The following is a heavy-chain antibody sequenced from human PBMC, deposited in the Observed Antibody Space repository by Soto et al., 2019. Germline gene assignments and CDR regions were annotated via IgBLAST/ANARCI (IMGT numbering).Heavy chain of an antibody. V-gene: IGHV3-33*01. CDR2: IWYDGSNK. J-gene: IGHJ6*02. D-gene: IGHD3-3*01. CDR3: ASGITDYDFWSASPPYYYYGMDV. Sequence: GGSLRLSCAASGFTFSSYGMHWVRQAPGKGLEWVAGIWYDGSNKYYADSVKGRFTISRDNSKNTLYLQMNSLRAEDTAVYYCASGITDYDFWSASPPYYYYGMDVWGQGTTVTVSS. CDR1: GFTFSSYG.